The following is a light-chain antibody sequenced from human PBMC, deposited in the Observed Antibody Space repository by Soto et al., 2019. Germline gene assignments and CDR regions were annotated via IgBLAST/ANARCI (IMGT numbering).Light chain of an antibody. J-gene: IGLJ2*01. CDR3: RAYAGGTTLL. CDR1: AGFNY. CDR2: NVT. V-gene: IGLV2-14*03. Sequence: QSALTQPASVSGSPGQSITISCTGTAGFNYVSWYQQHPGQGPKLLIYNVTNRPPGISSRFSGSKSGDTASLTISALHAEDEADYHCRAYAGGTTLLFGGGTKLTVL.